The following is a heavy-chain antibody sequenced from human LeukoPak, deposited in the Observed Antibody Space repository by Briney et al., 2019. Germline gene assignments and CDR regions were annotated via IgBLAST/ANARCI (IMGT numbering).Heavy chain of an antibody. D-gene: IGHD2-15*01. CDR1: GFTFSSYS. CDR2: ISSSSSYI. J-gene: IGHJ5*02. Sequence: GSLRLSCAASGFTFSSYSMNWVRQAPGKGLEWVSSISSSSSYIYYADSVKGRFTISRDNSKNTLYLQMNSLRAEDTAVYYCARDPSCSGGTCDSEGINWFDPWGQGTLITVSS. CDR3: ARDPSCSGGTCDSEGINWFDP. V-gene: IGHV3-21*01.